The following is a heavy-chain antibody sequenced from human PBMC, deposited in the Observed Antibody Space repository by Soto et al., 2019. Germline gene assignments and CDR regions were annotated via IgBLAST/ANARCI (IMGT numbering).Heavy chain of an antibody. J-gene: IGHJ5*02. CDR2: IYYSGST. V-gene: IGHV4-39*01. CDR1: GGSISSSSYY. CDR3: ARHSWQLVELIWFDP. Sequence: SETLSLTCTVSGGSISSSSYYCGWIRQPPGKGLEWIGSIYYSGSTYYNPSLKSRVTISVDTSKNQFSLKLSSVTAADTVVYYCARHSWQLVELIWFDPWGQGTLVTVSS. D-gene: IGHD6-6*01.